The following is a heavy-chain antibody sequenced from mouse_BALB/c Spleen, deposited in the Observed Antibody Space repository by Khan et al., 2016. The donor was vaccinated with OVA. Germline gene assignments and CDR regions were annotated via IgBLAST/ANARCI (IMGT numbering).Heavy chain of an antibody. CDR3: ARDYWDVFAY. CDR2: IDTANGNT. Sequence: VQLKQSGAELVKPGASVKLSCTASGFTIKDTYMHWVKQRPEQGLEWIGRIDTANGNTKYDPKFQGKATITADTSSNTAYLQLSSLTSEDTAVYYCARDYWDVFAYWGQGTLVTVSA. CDR1: GFTIKDTY. J-gene: IGHJ3*01. V-gene: IGHV14-3*02. D-gene: IGHD4-1*01.